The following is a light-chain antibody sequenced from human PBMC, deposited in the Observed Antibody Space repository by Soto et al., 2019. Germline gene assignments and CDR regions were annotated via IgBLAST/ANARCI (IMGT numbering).Light chain of an antibody. CDR2: GAS. Sequence: IVLTQSPAALSVSPGERATLSCRASQRVSTNLAWYQQKPGQPPRLLIYGASTRATGVPARFSGSGSWTEFTLPISSMQSEDVGVSYWQQYNGWSPRTLGQGTKVEIK. V-gene: IGKV3-15*01. CDR3: QQYNGWSPRT. J-gene: IGKJ2*02. CDR1: QRVSTN.